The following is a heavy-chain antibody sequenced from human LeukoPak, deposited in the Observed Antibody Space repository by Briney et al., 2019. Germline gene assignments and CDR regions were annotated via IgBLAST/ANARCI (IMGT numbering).Heavy chain of an antibody. D-gene: IGHD3-10*01. CDR2: INTDVSSTDVSST. CDR3: AKDYHALGSGSYYLGYYFDY. Sequence: GGSLRLSCAASGFTFSSFWMHWVRQAPGEGLVWVSHINTDVSSTDVSSTYYADSVKGRFTISRDNSKNSLYLQMNSLRTEDTALYYCAKDYHALGSGSYYLGYYFDYWGQGTLVTVSS. J-gene: IGHJ4*02. CDR1: GFTFSSFW. V-gene: IGHV3-43*02.